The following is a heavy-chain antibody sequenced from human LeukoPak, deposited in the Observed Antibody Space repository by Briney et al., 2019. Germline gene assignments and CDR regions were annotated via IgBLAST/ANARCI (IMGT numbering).Heavy chain of an antibody. Sequence: PGGSLRLSCAASGFSFDDTAMHWVRQAPGKGLEYVSGISGNSGTIVYADSVKGRFTISRDNAKSSLYLQMNSLRGDDTALYYCAKVYCSGGACYSYFDSWGQGTLVTVSS. J-gene: IGHJ4*02. CDR1: GFSFDDTA. V-gene: IGHV3-9*01. CDR2: ISGNSGTI. CDR3: AKVYCSGGACYSYFDS. D-gene: IGHD2-15*01.